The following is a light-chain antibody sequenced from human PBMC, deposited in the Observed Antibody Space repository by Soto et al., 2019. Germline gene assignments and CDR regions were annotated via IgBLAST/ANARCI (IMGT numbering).Light chain of an antibody. CDR3: QQYDNLPPYT. J-gene: IGKJ2*01. Sequence: DIQMTPSPSSLSASVGDRVTITCPASQDISNYLNWYQQKPGKAPKLLFYDPSNLETGVPSRFSGSGSGTDFTFTISSLQPEDIATDYCQQYDNLPPYTFGQGTKLEIK. CDR1: QDISNY. V-gene: IGKV1-33*01. CDR2: DPS.